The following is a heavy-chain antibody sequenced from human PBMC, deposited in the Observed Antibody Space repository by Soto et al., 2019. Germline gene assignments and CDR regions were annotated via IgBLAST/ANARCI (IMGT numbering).Heavy chain of an antibody. J-gene: IGHJ4*02. V-gene: IGHV4-31*01. CDR3: ARGRRYFDH. CDR2: IYNSGSI. CDR1: GGSISSGAYY. Sequence: SETLSLTCTASGGSISSGAYYWTWIRQHPGKDLERIGNIYNSGSINYNQSLKSQLSISIDTSQNQFSLKLNSVIAADTAVYYCARGRRYFDHWGQGTLVTVS.